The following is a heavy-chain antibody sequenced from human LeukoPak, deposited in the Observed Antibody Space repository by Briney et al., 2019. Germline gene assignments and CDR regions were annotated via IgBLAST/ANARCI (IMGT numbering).Heavy chain of an antibody. CDR3: ARGRYSSTTYSFDY. V-gene: IGHV3-7*03. D-gene: IGHD6-13*01. CDR1: GFTFSRNW. J-gene: IGHJ4*02. CDR2: IKQDGSEK. Sequence: GGSLRLSCAASGFTFSRNWMSWVRQAPGKGLEWVANIKQDGSEKYYVDSVKGRFTISRDNAKNSLYLQMNSLRAEDTAIYYCARGRYSSTTYSFDYRGQGTLVTVSA.